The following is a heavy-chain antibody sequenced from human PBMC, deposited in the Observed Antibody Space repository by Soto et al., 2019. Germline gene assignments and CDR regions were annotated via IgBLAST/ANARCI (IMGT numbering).Heavy chain of an antibody. CDR1: GGTFSSYT. V-gene: IGHV1-69*02. D-gene: IGHD5-18*01. J-gene: IGHJ4*02. CDR2: IIPILGIA. Sequence: QVQLVQSGAEVKKPGSSVKVSCKASGGTFSSYTISWVRQAPGQGLEWTGRIIPILGIANYAQKFQGRVTITADKSTSTAYMELSSLRSEDTAVYYCARRGDTAMVSVDYWGQGTLVTVSS. CDR3: ARRGDTAMVSVDY.